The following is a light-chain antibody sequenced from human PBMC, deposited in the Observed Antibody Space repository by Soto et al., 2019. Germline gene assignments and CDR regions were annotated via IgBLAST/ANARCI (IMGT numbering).Light chain of an antibody. CDR2: DAS. CDR3: QQRSRWHALT. J-gene: IGKJ4*01. CDR1: QSVSCH. Sequence: EVILTQFPANLSLSPGESAALSCRASQSVSCHLAWYQQRPGQAPRLLIYDASNRAPGIPHRFSGSGSGTDFTLTIRSLEPEDSAIYYCQQRSRWHALTVGGGTKVDIK. V-gene: IGKV3-11*01.